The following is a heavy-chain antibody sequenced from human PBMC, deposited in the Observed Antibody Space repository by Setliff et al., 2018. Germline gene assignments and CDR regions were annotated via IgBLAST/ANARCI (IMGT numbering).Heavy chain of an antibody. D-gene: IGHD3-22*01. CDR1: GGSISNYY. CDR3: ARYDSSGYSENYYFDY. CDR2: IYIGGSA. J-gene: IGHJ4*02. Sequence: PSETLSLTCTVSGGSISNYYWSWIRQPAGKGLEWIGHIYIGGSANYNPSLKSRVTVSVDTSKNQFSLMLYSVTAADTAIYYCARYDSSGYSENYYFDYWGQGTLVTVSS. V-gene: IGHV4-4*07.